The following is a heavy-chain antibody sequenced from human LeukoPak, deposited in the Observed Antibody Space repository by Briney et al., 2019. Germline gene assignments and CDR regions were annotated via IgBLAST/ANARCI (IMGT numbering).Heavy chain of an antibody. CDR1: GFTFSGYA. CDR2: ISSDGRTK. V-gene: IGHV3-30*04. CDR3: ARVVGYGHPFDY. J-gene: IGHJ4*02. Sequence: GGSVRLSCAASGFTFSGYAIQWVRQAPGKGLEWVGVISSDGRTKYYADSVQGRFTISRDNSENTLFLQMNSLRAEDTAVYYCARVVGYGHPFDYWGQGTLVTVSS. D-gene: IGHD5-18*01.